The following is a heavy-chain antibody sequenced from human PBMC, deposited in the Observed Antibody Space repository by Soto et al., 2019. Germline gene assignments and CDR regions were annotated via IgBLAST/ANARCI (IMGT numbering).Heavy chain of an antibody. J-gene: IGHJ4*02. V-gene: IGHV4-30-2*01. Sequence: PSETLSLTCAVSGGSISSGGYSWSWIRQPPGKGLEWIGEINHSGSTNYNPSLKSRVTISVDTSKNQFSLKLSSVTAADTAVYYCARGVYSYDYFDYWGQGTLVTVSS. CDR2: INHSGST. CDR3: ARGVYSYDYFDY. D-gene: IGHD5-18*01. CDR1: GGSISSGGYS.